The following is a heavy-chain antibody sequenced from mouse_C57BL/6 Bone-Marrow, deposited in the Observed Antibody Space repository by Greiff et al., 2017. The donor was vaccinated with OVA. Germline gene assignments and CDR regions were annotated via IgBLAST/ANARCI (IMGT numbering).Heavy chain of an antibody. D-gene: IGHD1-1*01. CDR1: GYTFTDYY. J-gene: IGHJ4*01. CDR3: ARDYYGSFYAMDY. Sequence: EVQLQQSGPVLVKPGASVKMSCKASGYTFTDYYMNWVKQSHGKSLEWIGVINPCNGGTSYNQKFKGKATLTVDKSSSTAYMELNSLTSEDSAVYYCARDYYGSFYAMDYWGQGTSVTVSS. CDR2: INPCNGGT. V-gene: IGHV1-19*01.